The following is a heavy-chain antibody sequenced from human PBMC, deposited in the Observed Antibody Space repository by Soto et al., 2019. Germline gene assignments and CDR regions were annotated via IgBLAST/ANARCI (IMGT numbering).Heavy chain of an antibody. Sequence: ASVKVSCKASGGTFSSYAISWVRQAPGQGLEWMGGIIPIFGTANYAQKFQGRVTITADESTSTAYMELSSLRSEDTAVYYCARGRAHYYDSSGYYPDLVDYWGQGTLVTVSS. CDR2: IIPIFGTA. D-gene: IGHD3-22*01. CDR1: GGTFSSYA. V-gene: IGHV1-69*13. CDR3: ARGRAHYYDSSGYYPDLVDY. J-gene: IGHJ4*02.